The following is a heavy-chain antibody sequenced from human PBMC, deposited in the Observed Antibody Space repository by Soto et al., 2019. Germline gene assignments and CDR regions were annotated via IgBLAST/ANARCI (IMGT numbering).Heavy chain of an antibody. J-gene: IGHJ4*02. V-gene: IGHV3-30*18. CDR2: ISNDGSNK. CDR1: GFTFSGYG. Sequence: QVQLVESGGGVVQPWRSLRLSCAASGFTFSGYGMHWVRQAPGKGLEWVAVISNDGSNKYYVDSVKGRFTISRDNSKNTLDLQMSSLRAEDTAVYYCAKDRVSEHSSGWPQGHWGQGTLVTVSS. D-gene: IGHD6-19*01. CDR3: AKDRVSEHSSGWPQGH.